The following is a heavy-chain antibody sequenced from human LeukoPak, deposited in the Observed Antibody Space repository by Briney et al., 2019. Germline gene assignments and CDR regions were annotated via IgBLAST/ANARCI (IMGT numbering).Heavy chain of an antibody. D-gene: IGHD2-15*01. CDR3: AREMRYCSGGSCHKGGNWFDR. Sequence: ASVKVSCKASGYTFTSYGITWVRQAPGQGLEWMGWISAYNGNTNYAQKVQGRVTMTTDTSTSTAYMELRSLRSDDTAVYYCAREMRYCSGGSCHKGGNWFDRWGQGTLVTVSS. CDR2: ISAYNGNT. J-gene: IGHJ5*02. V-gene: IGHV1-18*01. CDR1: GYTFTSYG.